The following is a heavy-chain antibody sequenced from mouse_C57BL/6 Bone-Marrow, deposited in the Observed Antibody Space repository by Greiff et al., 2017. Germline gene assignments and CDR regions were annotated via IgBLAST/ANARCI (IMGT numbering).Heavy chain of an antibody. D-gene: IGHD1-1*01. CDR1: GYTFTSYW. J-gene: IGHJ4*01. CDR2: IDPSDSYT. CDR3: AREEFITTVVAPYYYAMDY. V-gene: IGHV1-69*01. Sequence: VKLQQPGAELVMPGASVKLSCKASGYTFTSYWMYWVKQRPGQGLEWIGEIDPSDSYTNYNQKFKGKSTLTVDKSSSTAYMQLSSLTSEDSAVYYCAREEFITTVVAPYYYAMDYWGQGTSVTVSS.